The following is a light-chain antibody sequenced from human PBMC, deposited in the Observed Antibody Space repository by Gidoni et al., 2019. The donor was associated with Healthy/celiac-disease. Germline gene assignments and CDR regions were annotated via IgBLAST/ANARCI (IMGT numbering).Light chain of an antibody. J-gene: IGKJ4*01. CDR1: QSISSY. Sequence: DIQITQSPSSLSASVGDRVTITCRASQSISSYLNWYQQKPGKAPKLLIYAAPSLQSGVPSRFSGSGSGTDFTLTISSLQPEDFATYYCQQSYSTPITFGGGTKVEIK. CDR3: QQSYSTPIT. CDR2: AAP. V-gene: IGKV1-39*01.